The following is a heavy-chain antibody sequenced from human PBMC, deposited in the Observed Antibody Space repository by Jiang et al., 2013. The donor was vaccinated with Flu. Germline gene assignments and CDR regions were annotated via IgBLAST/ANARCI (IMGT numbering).Heavy chain of an antibody. J-gene: IGHJ4*02. V-gene: IGHV4-39*07. CDR1: GGXFSSDYYY. CDR3: ARAQKYSGFELPYFDY. D-gene: IGHD1-26*01. CDR2: IYHTGSS. Sequence: CTVSGGXFSSDYYYWGWIRQPPGKGMEWIGGIYHTGSSYSRPSLKSRVTISVDTSKNQFSLKLSSVTAADTAVYYCARAQKYSGFELPYFDYWGQGTLVTVSS.